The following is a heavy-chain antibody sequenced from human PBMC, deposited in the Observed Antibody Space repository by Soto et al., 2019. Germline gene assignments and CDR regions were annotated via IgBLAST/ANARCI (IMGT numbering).Heavy chain of an antibody. Sequence: GESLKITCQASGYTFINNWIGCVRQKPGKGLEWLGIIDPVLSDTRYSPAFRGHVTISVDKTLNTAYLQWNSLKASDTAMSCCPRPPFKYGDFRHFPYWGQGTQVTVSS. V-gene: IGHV5-51*01. J-gene: IGHJ4*02. CDR2: IDPVLSDT. CDR3: PRPPFKYGDFRHFPY. D-gene: IGHD4-17*01. CDR1: GYTFINNW.